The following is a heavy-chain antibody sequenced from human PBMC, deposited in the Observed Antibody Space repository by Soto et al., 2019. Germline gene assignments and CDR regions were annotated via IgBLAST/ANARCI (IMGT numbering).Heavy chain of an antibody. V-gene: IGHV3-30*18. CDR1: GFSFSTYG. D-gene: IGHD1-1*01. Sequence: GGSLRLSCAASGFSFSTYGMHWVRQAPGKGLEWVAVISYDGNNKYYADSVKGRFTISRDSSENTLYLQMNSLRAEDTAVYYCAKSVYNWNDGFFDYWGQGTLVTVSS. CDR2: ISYDGNNK. CDR3: AKSVYNWNDGFFDY. J-gene: IGHJ4*02.